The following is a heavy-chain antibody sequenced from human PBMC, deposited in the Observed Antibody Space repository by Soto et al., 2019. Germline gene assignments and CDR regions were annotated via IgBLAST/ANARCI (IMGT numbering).Heavy chain of an antibody. CDR2: IIPIFGTA. J-gene: IGHJ6*02. CDR1: GGTFSSYA. Sequence: SVKVSCKASGGTFSSYAISWVRQAPGQGLEWMGGIIPIFGTANYAQKFQGRVTITADESTSTAYMELSSLRSEDTAVYYCARGPRSTAVVPDPHEPNSYYYGMDVWGQGTTVTVSS. V-gene: IGHV1-69*13. D-gene: IGHD2-15*01. CDR3: ARGPRSTAVVPDPHEPNSYYYGMDV.